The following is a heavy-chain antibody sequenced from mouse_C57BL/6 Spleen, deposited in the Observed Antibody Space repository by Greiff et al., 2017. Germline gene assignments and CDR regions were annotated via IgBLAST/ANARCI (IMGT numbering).Heavy chain of an antibody. J-gene: IGHJ3*01. V-gene: IGHV6-3*01. Sequence: EVQRVESGGGLVQPGGSMKLSCVASGFTFSNYWMNWVRQSPAKGLEWVAQIRLKSDNYATHYAESVKGRFTISRDDSKSSVYLQMNNVRAEDTGIYYCTGVDWFAYWGQGTLVTVSA. CDR2: IRLKSDNYAT. CDR3: TGVDWFAY. CDR1: GFTFSNYW. D-gene: IGHD1-1*01.